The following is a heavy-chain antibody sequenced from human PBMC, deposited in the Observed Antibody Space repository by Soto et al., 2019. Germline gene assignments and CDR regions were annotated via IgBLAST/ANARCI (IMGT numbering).Heavy chain of an antibody. J-gene: IGHJ6*02. CDR1: GYTFTGYY. CDR2: INPNSGGT. Sequence: ASVKVSCTASGYTFTGYYMHWVRQAPGQGLEWMGWINPNSGGTNYAQRFQGWVTMTRDTSISTAYMELSRLRSDDTAVYYCARVPTIFGVVTTYNGMDVWGQGTTVTVSS. CDR3: ARVPTIFGVVTTYNGMDV. V-gene: IGHV1-2*04. D-gene: IGHD3-3*01.